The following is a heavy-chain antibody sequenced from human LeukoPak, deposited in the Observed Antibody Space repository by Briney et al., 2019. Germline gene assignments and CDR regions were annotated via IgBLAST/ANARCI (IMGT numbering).Heavy chain of an antibody. Sequence: SETLSLTCTVSGGFISSYYWSWIRQPPGKGLEWIGYIYYSGSTNYNPSLKSRVTISVDTSKNQFSLKLSSVTAADTAVYYCARVAFYHGMDVWGQGRLVTVSS. CDR1: GGFISSYY. J-gene: IGHJ6*02. D-gene: IGHD2/OR15-2a*01. CDR3: ARVAFYHGMDV. CDR2: IYYSGST. V-gene: IGHV4-59*01.